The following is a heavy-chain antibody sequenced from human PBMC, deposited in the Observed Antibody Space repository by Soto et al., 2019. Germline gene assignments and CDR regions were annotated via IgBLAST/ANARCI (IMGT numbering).Heavy chain of an antibody. Sequence: QVQLVESGGGVVQPGRSLRLSCAASEFTFSNYGMHWVRQAPGKGLEWVAVILNDGSNRYHADSVKDRFTIFRDNSKKTLYLQMNSLRADDTAVYYCARDDEYSGNGMDVWGQGTTVTVS. J-gene: IGHJ6*02. D-gene: IGHD3-10*01. V-gene: IGHV3-33*01. CDR3: ARDDEYSGNGMDV. CDR1: EFTFSNYG. CDR2: ILNDGSNR.